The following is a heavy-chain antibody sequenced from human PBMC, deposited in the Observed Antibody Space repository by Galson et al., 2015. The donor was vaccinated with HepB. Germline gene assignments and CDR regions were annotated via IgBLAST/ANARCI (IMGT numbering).Heavy chain of an antibody. CDR2: ISPYNGDT. D-gene: IGHD2-15*01. J-gene: IGHJ5*02. Sequence: SVKVSCKASGYTFSSYSITWVRQAPGQGLEWMGWISPYNGDTKYARKFQGRVSMTADTSTSTAYMELRSLRSDDPAVYFCARVALVRGVGATQNNWFDPWVQGTLVTVSS. CDR1: GYTFSSYS. CDR3: ARVALVRGVGATQNNWFDP. V-gene: IGHV1-18*01.